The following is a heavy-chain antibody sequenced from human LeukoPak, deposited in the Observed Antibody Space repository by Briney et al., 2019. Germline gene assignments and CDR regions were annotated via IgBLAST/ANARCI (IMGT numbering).Heavy chain of an antibody. D-gene: IGHD3-10*01. J-gene: IGHJ5*02. Sequence: SETLSLTCTVSGSSISSYYWSWIRQPPGKGLEWIGYIYYSGSTNYNPSLKSRVTISVDTSKNQFSPKLSSVTAADTAVYYCARDLITMVRGVITNWFDPWGQGTLVTVSS. CDR3: ARDLITMVRGVITNWFDP. CDR1: GSSISSYY. CDR2: IYYSGST. V-gene: IGHV4-59*01.